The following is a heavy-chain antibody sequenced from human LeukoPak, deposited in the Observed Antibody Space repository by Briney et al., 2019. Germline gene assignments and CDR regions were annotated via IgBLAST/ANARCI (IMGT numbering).Heavy chain of an antibody. CDR2: IYYSGST. Sequence: PSETLSLTCTVSGGSISSSSYYWGWIRQPPGKGLEWIGSIYYSGSTYYNPSLKSRVTISVGTSKNQFSLKLSSVTAADTAVYYCASLHYDKASPDYWGQGTLVTVSS. J-gene: IGHJ4*02. V-gene: IGHV4-39*01. CDR1: GGSISSSSYY. CDR3: ASLHYDKASPDY. D-gene: IGHD3-22*01.